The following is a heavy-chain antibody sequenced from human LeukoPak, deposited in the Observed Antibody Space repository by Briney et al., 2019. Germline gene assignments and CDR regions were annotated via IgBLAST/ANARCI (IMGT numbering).Heavy chain of an antibody. V-gene: IGHV3-11*01. CDR2: ISSSGSTI. CDR3: ASPHSSGSRYHFDY. D-gene: IGHD3-22*01. Sequence: PGGSLRLSCAASGFTFSDYYMSWIRQAPGKGLEWVSYISSSGSTIYYADSVKGRFTISRDNAKNSLYLQMNSLRAEDTAVYYCASPHSSGSRYHFDYWGQGTLVTVSS. J-gene: IGHJ4*02. CDR1: GFTFSDYY.